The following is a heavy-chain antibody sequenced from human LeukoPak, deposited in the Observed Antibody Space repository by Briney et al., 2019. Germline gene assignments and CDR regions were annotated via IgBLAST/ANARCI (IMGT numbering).Heavy chain of an antibody. CDR2: INHSGST. CDR1: GGSFSGYY. J-gene: IGHJ4*02. Sequence: PSETLSLTCAVYGGSFSGYYWSWIRQPPGKGLEWIGEINHSGSTNYNPSLKSRVTISVDTSKNQFSLKLSSVTAADTAVYYCATRGLGYNRFLGYWGQGTLVTVSS. CDR3: ATRGLGYNRFLGY. V-gene: IGHV4-34*01. D-gene: IGHD3/OR15-3a*01.